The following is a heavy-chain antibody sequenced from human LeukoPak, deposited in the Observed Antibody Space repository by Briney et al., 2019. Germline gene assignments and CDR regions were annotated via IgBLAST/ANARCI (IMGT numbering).Heavy chain of an antibody. CDR3: ARLVGATRVIAY. J-gene: IGHJ4*02. CDR2: TSSSSSYI. Sequence: SGGSLRLSCAASGFTFSSNSMNWVRQAPGKGLEWVSSTSSSSSYIYYADSVKGRFTISRDNAKNSLYLQMNSLRAEDTAVYYCARLVGATRVIAYWGQGTLVTVSS. CDR1: GFTFSSNS. D-gene: IGHD1-26*01. V-gene: IGHV3-21*01.